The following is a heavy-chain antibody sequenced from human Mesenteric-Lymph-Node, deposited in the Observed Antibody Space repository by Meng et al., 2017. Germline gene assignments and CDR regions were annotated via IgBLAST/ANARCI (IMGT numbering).Heavy chain of an antibody. CDR3: ATETATPNYYYYGMDV. J-gene: IGHJ6*02. V-gene: IGHV1-18*01. CDR1: GYTFSNNG. Sequence: ASVKVSCKASGYTFSNNGINWVRQVPGQGLEWMGWISAYNGNTNYAQKYQGRVTMTTDTSTSTAYMELRSLRSEDTAVYYCATETATPNYYYYGMDVWGQGTTVTVSS. D-gene: IGHD5-12*01. CDR2: ISAYNGNT.